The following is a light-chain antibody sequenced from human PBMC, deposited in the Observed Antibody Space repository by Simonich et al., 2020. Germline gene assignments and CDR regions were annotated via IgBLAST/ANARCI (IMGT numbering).Light chain of an antibody. Sequence: NFMLTQPHSVSESPGKTVTISCTRSSGSIPSNYVQWYQQRPGSAPTTVIYEANQRPAGVPDRFSVSIDSSSNSASRTISGLKTEDEADYYCQSYDSSNQVFGGGTKLTVL. V-gene: IGLV6-57*03. CDR2: EAN. CDR1: SGSIPSNY. J-gene: IGLJ3*02. CDR3: QSYDSSNQV.